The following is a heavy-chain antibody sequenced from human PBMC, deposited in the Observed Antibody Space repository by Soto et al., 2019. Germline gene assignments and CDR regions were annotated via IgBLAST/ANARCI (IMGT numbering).Heavy chain of an antibody. CDR1: GYTFTGYY. CDR3: ARASIAAALNYFDY. D-gene: IGHD6-13*01. Sequence: ASVKVSCKASGYTFTGYYMHSVRQAPGQGLEWMGWINPNSGGTNYAQKFQGWVTMTRDTSISTAYMELSRLRSDDTAVYYCARASIAAALNYFDYGGQGTLVTVSS. CDR2: INPNSGGT. V-gene: IGHV1-2*04. J-gene: IGHJ4*02.